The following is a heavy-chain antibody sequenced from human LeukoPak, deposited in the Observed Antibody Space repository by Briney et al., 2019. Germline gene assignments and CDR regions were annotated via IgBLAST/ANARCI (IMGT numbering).Heavy chain of an antibody. Sequence: PSETLSLTCTVSGGSISSYYWSWIRQPPGKGLEWIGYIYYSGGTNYNAYLKSRVIISVDTYTNQFSLKLSSVTASDTSVDDCARALSHYGSGSSYTYNWFDPWGQGTLVTVSS. D-gene: IGHD3-10*01. V-gene: IGHV4-59*12. CDR1: GGSISSYY. CDR2: IYYSGGT. J-gene: IGHJ5*02. CDR3: ARALSHYGSGSSYTYNWFDP.